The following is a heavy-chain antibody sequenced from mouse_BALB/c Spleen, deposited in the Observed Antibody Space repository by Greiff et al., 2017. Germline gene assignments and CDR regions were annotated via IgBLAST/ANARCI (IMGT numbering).Heavy chain of an antibody. CDR3: GRAGSRHYAMDY. CDR1: GYTFTSYT. Sequence: VQLQESGAELVKPGASVKISCKASGYTFTSYTMHWVQQRPGQGLEWIGQINPSSGYTYYNQKFKGKATLTADKSSSTAYMQLRSLTSEDSAVYYCGRAGSRHYAMDYWGQGTSVTVSS. CDR2: INPSSGYT. J-gene: IGHJ4*01. V-gene: IGHV1S26*01. D-gene: IGHD1-1*01.